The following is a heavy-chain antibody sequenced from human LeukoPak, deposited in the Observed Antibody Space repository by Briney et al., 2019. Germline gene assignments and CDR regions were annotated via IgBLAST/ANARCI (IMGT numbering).Heavy chain of an antibody. J-gene: IGHJ3*02. CDR2: IKQGGSEK. V-gene: IGHV3-7*01. D-gene: IGHD5-12*01. CDR3: ARDHRGYGAFDI. CDR1: GFTFGSYW. Sequence: GGSLRLSCVASGFTFGSYWMSWVRQAPGKGLEWVANIKQGGSEKYYVDSVKGRFTISRDSAKKSLYLQMNSLRAEDTAVYYCARDHRGYGAFDIWGQGTMVTVSS.